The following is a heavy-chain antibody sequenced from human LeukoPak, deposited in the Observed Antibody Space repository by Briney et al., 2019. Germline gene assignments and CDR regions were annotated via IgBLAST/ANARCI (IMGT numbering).Heavy chain of an antibody. CDR1: GFTFSSYA. V-gene: IGHV3-64D*06. Sequence: PGGSLRLSCSASGFTFSSYAMHWVRRAPGKGLEYVSAISSNGGSTYYADSVKGRFTISRDNSKNTLYLQMSSLRAEDTAVYYCVKDSSSWYGSNWFDPWGQGTLVTVSS. CDR2: ISSNGGST. J-gene: IGHJ5*02. CDR3: VKDSSSWYGSNWFDP. D-gene: IGHD6-13*01.